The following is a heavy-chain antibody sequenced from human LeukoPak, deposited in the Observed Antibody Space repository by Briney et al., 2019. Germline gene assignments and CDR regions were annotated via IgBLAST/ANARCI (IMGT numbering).Heavy chain of an antibody. Sequence: PGGSLRLSCAAFGFTVSSNYMSWVRQAPGKGLEWVSVIYSGGSTYYADSVKGRFTISRDNSKNTLYLQMNSLRAEDTAVYYCARSEPDYDYVWGSYRLNGMDVWGQGTTVTVSS. D-gene: IGHD3-16*02. CDR2: IYSGGST. CDR1: GFTVSSNY. CDR3: ARSEPDYDYVWGSYRLNGMDV. V-gene: IGHV3-53*01. J-gene: IGHJ6*02.